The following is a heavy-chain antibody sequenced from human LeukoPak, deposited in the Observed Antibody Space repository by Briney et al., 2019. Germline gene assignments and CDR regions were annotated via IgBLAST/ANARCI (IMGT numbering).Heavy chain of an antibody. CDR3: ARDHRRGSTGYDMPAD. CDR2: VNPRSGAT. CDR1: GYTFVDYY. V-gene: IGHV1-2*02. Sequence: ASVKVSCKASGYTFVDYYLYWVRQAPGQGLEWMGWVNPRSGATNYAQKFQARVTMTRDTSINTAYMELSRLRSDDTAVYYCARDHRRGSTGYDMPADWGQGTLVTVSS. J-gene: IGHJ4*02. D-gene: IGHD5-12*01.